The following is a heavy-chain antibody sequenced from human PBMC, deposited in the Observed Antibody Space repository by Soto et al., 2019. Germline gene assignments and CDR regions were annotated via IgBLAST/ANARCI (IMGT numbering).Heavy chain of an antibody. CDR3: ARNNGRENYYDSSGYWYYFDY. CDR2: IYYSGST. D-gene: IGHD3-22*01. J-gene: IGHJ4*02. Sequence: SETLSLTCTVSGGSISSSSYYWGWIRQPPGKGLEWIGSIYYSGSTYYNPSLKSRVTISVDTSKNQFSLKLSSVTAADTAVYYCARNNGRENYYDSSGYWYYFDYWGQGTLVTVSS. V-gene: IGHV4-39*01. CDR1: GGSISSSSYY.